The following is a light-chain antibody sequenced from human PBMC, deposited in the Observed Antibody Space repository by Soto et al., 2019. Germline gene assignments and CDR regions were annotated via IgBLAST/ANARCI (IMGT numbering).Light chain of an antibody. J-gene: IGKJ1*01. CDR3: QQYTSYFRT. CDR2: KAS. V-gene: IGKV1-5*03. CDR1: QSINTW. Sequence: ISMTQRPSTLSGAARHTFTMACLASQSINTWLAWYQQKPGKAPKLLIYKASSLESGVPPRFSGSGSGTEFTLTIDSLQPDDFATYYCQQYTSYFRTFGRGTKV.